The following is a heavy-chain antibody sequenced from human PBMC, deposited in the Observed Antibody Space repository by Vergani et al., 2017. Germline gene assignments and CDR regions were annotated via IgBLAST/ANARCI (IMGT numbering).Heavy chain of an antibody. CDR1: GFTFNQYG. V-gene: IGHV3-33*06. CDR3: AKHYDILTGYSDPTFDY. CDR2: TWYDGNNK. D-gene: IGHD3-9*01. Sequence: QVQLVESGGGVVQPGRSLRLSCAASGFTFNQYGMHWVRQAPGKGLEWVAVTWYDGNNKQYADSVKGRFTISRDNSKSTMYLQMNSLRAEDTAVYYCAKHYDILTGYSDPTFDYWGQGTLVTVSS. J-gene: IGHJ4*02.